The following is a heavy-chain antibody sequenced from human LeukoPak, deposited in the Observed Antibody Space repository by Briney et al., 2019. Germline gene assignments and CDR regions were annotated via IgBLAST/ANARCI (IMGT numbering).Heavy chain of an antibody. CDR1: GFTFSSYA. J-gene: IGHJ4*02. V-gene: IGHV3-23*01. Sequence: PGGSLRLSCAASGFTFSSYAMSWVRQAPGKGLEWVSAISGSGGSTYYADSVKGRFTISRDNSKNTLYLQMNSLRAEDTAVYYCAKDRIAARRPYYFDYWGQGTLVTVSS. D-gene: IGHD6-6*01. CDR3: AKDRIAARRPYYFDY. CDR2: ISGSGGST.